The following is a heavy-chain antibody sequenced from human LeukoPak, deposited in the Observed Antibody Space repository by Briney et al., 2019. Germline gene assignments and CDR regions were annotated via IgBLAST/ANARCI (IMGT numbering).Heavy chain of an antibody. CDR3: ARGVIAAASNWFDP. V-gene: IGHV4-30-2*01. J-gene: IGHJ5*02. CDR1: GGSISSGGYY. D-gene: IGHD6-13*01. CDR2: IYHSGST. Sequence: SETLSLTCTVSGGSISSGGYYWSWIRQPPGKGLEWIGYIYHSGSTYYNPSLKSRVTISVDRSKNQFSLKLSSVTAADTAVYYCARGVIAAASNWFDPWGQGTLVTVSS.